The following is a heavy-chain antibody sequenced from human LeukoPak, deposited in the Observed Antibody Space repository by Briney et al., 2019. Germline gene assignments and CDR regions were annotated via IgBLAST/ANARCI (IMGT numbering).Heavy chain of an antibody. CDR3: ARDLGFSSGWLVDY. CDR2: IHHSGST. Sequence: SETLSLTCGVSGGSISNTNWWTWVRQPPGKGLEWIGEIHHSGSTNYNPSLKSRVTMSVDKSKNQFSLKLSSVTAADTAVYYCARDLGFSSGWLVDYWGQGTLVTVSS. J-gene: IGHJ4*02. D-gene: IGHD6-19*01. V-gene: IGHV4-4*02. CDR1: GGSISNTNW.